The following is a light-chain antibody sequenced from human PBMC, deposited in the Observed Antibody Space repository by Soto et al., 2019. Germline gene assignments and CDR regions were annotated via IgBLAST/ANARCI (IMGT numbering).Light chain of an antibody. CDR3: SSYTSSSTLWV. CDR2: EVN. Sequence: QSALTQPASVSGSPGQSITISCTGTSSDIGGYNYVSWYQQHPGKAPKLMIYEVNNRPSGVSNRFSGSKSGNTASLTISGLQAEDEADYYCSSYTSSSTLWVFGGGTKRTGL. V-gene: IGLV2-14*01. CDR1: SSDIGGYNY. J-gene: IGLJ3*02.